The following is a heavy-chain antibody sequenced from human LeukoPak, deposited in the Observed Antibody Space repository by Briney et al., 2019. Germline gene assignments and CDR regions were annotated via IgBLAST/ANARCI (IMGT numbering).Heavy chain of an antibody. V-gene: IGHV4-4*07. CDR2: IYTSGST. CDR1: GGSISSYY. J-gene: IGHJ4*02. D-gene: IGHD3-22*01. Sequence: SETLSLTCTVSGGSISSYYWSWIRQPAGKGLEWIGRIYTSGSTHYSPSLNSRVTISRQTSKNQVSLKLSSVTAADSAVYYCARLEDSGGYRFDYWGQGALATVSS. CDR3: ARLEDSGGYRFDY.